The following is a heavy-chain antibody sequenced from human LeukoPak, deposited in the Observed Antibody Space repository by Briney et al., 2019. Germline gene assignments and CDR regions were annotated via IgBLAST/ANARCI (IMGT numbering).Heavy chain of an antibody. CDR3: ARGGYSGTYYFDY. D-gene: IGHD1-26*01. Sequence: QPGGSLRLSCTASGFTFSSYWMSWVRQAPGKGLEWVANIKQDGSKQYYVDSVKGRFTISRDNSKSTLYLQMNSLTAEDTAVYYCARGGYSGTYYFDYWGQGTLVTVSS. V-gene: IGHV3-7*02. CDR2: IKQDGSKQ. J-gene: IGHJ4*02. CDR1: GFTFSSYW.